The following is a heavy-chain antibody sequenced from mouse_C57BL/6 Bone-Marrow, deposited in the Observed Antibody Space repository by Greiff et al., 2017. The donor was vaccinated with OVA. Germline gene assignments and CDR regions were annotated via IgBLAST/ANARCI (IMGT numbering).Heavy chain of an antibody. D-gene: IGHD5-5*01. CDR2: INPNYGTT. CDR3: AREGRSLPPLDFDY. CDR1: GYSFIDYN. V-gene: IGHV1-39*01. Sequence: EVQLQQSGPELVKPGASVKISCKASGYSFIDYNMNWVKQSNGKSLEWIGVINPNYGTTSYNQKFKGKATLTVDQSSSTAYMQLNSLTSEDSAVYYGAREGRSLPPLDFDYWGQGTTLTVSS. J-gene: IGHJ2*01.